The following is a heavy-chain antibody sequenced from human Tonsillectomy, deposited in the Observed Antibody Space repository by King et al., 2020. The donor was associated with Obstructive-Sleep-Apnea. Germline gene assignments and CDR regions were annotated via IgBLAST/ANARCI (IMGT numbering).Heavy chain of an antibody. V-gene: IGHV6-1*01. Sequence: VQLQQSGPSLVKPSQTLSLTCAISGDSVSSNSAAWNWIRQSPSRGLEWLGRTYYRSKSYNDYAIYLKSRITINPDTSKNHLSLQLTSVTPEDTAVYYCARQNIVAPGAWFDPWGQGTLATVSS. CDR1: GDSVSSNSAA. CDR2: TYYRSKSYN. CDR3: ARQNIVAPGAWFDP. J-gene: IGHJ5*02. D-gene: IGHD5-12*01.